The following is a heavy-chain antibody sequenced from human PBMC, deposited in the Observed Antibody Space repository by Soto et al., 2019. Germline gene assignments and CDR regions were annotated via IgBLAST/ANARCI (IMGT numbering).Heavy chain of an antibody. CDR2: MYYSGNT. CDR3: ATFYGDYVSY. V-gene: IGHV4-39*01. J-gene: IGHJ4*02. D-gene: IGHD4-17*01. Sequence: SETLSLTCTVSGGSVSRSTYYWGWIRQPPGKGLEWIGSMYYSGNTYNNPSLKSRVIISVDTSKNQFSLKLSSVTAADTAVYYCATFYGDYVSYWGQGTLVTVSS. CDR1: GGSVSRSTYY.